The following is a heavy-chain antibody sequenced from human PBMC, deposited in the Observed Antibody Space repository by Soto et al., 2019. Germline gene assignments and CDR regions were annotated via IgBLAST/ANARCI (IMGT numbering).Heavy chain of an antibody. V-gene: IGHV2-5*02. CDR3: ARRRPASTSPFDY. J-gene: IGHJ4*02. CDR1: GFSLTTSGVG. D-gene: IGHD2-2*01. Sequence: QITLKESGPTLVKPTQTLTLTCTFSGFSLTTSGVGVGWIRQPPGKALEWLGIIYWDDDKRYSPSLKSRLTISHDYYKNQMVRTITNMDPVATDTYHCARRRPASTSPFDYWGQGTLVTVSS. CDR2: IYWDDDK.